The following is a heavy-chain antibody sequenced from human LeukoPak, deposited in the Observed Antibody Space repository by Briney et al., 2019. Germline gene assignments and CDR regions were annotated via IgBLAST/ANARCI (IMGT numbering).Heavy chain of an antibody. CDR2: ISAYNGNT. V-gene: IGHV1-18*01. D-gene: IGHD1-26*01. CDR1: RYTYTSYG. CDR3: ASDRRFKWELPDY. J-gene: IGHJ4*02. Sequence: ASVKVSCKASRYTYTSYGISWVRQAPGQGLEWMGWISAYNGNTNYAQTLPGRVTMTTDTSTSTAYMELRSMRSDDTAVYFCASDRRFKWELPDYWGQGTLVTVAS.